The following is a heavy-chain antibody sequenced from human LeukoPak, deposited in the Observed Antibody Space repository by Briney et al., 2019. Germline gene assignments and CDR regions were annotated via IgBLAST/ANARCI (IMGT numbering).Heavy chain of an antibody. CDR3: ARLDAAAGRYLQFFY. V-gene: IGHV4-59*08. Sequence: SETLSLTCTVSGGSISNYYWSWIRQSPEKGLEWIGYIHDSGSTNYNPSLKSRVTISVDTSKNQFSLKLSSVTAADTAEYYCARLDAAAGRYLQFFYWGQGTLVTVSS. CDR1: GGSISNYY. D-gene: IGHD5-24*01. CDR2: IHDSGST. J-gene: IGHJ4*02.